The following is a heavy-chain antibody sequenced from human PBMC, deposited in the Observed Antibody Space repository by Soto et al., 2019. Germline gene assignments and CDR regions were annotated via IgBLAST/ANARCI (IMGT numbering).Heavy chain of an antibody. J-gene: IGHJ4*02. D-gene: IGHD6-13*01. V-gene: IGHV3-9*01. CDR3: AKDIRLRAAAGFIPPDY. CDR1: GFTFDDYA. CDR2: ISWNSGSI. Sequence: PGGSLRLSCAASGFTFDDYAMHWVRQAPGKGLEWVSGISWNSGSIGYADSVKGRFTISRDNAKNSLYLQMNSLRAEDTALYYCAKDIRLRAAAGFIPPDYWGQGTLVTVSS.